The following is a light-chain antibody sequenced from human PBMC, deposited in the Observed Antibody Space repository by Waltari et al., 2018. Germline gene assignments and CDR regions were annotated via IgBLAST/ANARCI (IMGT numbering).Light chain of an antibody. Sequence: DIQMTQSPSSLSASVGDRVTITCRASQSVSHYLSWYQQKPGRAPVLLIYAASSLQSGGPSRFSGSGSGTDFTLTISSLQHDDFASYFCQQSFNVPTFGPGTRVEVK. J-gene: IGKJ1*01. CDR1: QSVSHY. V-gene: IGKV1-39*01. CDR3: QQSFNVPT. CDR2: AAS.